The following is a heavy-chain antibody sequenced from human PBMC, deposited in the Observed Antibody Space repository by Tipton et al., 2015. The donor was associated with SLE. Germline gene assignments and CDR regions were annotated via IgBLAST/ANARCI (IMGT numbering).Heavy chain of an antibody. V-gene: IGHV4-39*07. CDR2: IYYSGST. CDR3: ARGPEQWLVNPHYFDY. J-gene: IGHJ4*02. CDR1: GGSISSSSYY. Sequence: TLSLTCTVSGGSISSSSYYWGWIRQPPGKGLEWIESIYYSGSTYYNPSLKSRVTISVDTSKNQFSLKLSSVTAADTAVYYCARGPEQWLVNPHYFDYWGQGTLVTVSS. D-gene: IGHD6-19*01.